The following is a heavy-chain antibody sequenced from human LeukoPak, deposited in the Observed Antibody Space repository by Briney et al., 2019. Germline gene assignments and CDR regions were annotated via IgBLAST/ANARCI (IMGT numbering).Heavy chain of an antibody. CDR3: ALGYTSGWYYFDI. CDR1: GSSISSRIYY. Sequence: SETLSLTCDVSGSSISSRIYYWGGIRQPPGKGLEWIGTIYYSGSTDYNPSLNRRVTISVDTSNNQFSLKLSSVTAADTAVYYCALGYTSGWYYFDIWGRGTLVTVSS. CDR2: IYYSGST. J-gene: IGHJ2*01. D-gene: IGHD6-19*01. V-gene: IGHV4-39*01.